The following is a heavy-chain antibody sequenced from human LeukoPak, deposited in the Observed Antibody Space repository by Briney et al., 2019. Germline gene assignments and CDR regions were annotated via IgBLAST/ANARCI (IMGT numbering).Heavy chain of an antibody. J-gene: IGHJ4*02. Sequence: SETLFLTCSVSGGSISSYYWSWIRQPAGKGLEWIGRFYAAGSTNYNPSLKSRVTMSVDTSKNQFSLKLSSVTAADTAVYYCARDSDRSGWFPVYWGQGTLVTVSS. D-gene: IGHD6-19*01. CDR1: GGSISSYY. CDR3: ARDSDRSGWFPVY. CDR2: FYAAGST. V-gene: IGHV4-4*07.